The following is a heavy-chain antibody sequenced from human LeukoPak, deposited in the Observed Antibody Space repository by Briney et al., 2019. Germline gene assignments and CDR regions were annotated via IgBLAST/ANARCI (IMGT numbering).Heavy chain of an antibody. Sequence: GRSLRLSCAASGFTFSSYAMHWVRQAPGKGLEWVAVISYDGSNKYYADSVKGRFTISRDNSKNTLYLQMNSLRAEDTAVYYCARDSPAPSSGWYYNWFDPWGQGTLVTVSS. CDR1: GFTFSSYA. J-gene: IGHJ5*02. V-gene: IGHV3-30*04. CDR2: ISYDGSNK. CDR3: ARDSPAPSSGWYYNWFDP. D-gene: IGHD6-19*01.